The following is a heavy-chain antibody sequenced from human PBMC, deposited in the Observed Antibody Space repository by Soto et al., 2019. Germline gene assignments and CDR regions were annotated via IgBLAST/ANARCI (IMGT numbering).Heavy chain of an antibody. Sequence: SGPTLVNPTQTLTLTCAFSGFSISTSGVGVGWIRQPPGKALEWLVFIHWDDDKRYSPSLRSRLSITKDASKNQVVLTMTNVDPVDTATYFCAHRPPYATNRNAGWFGPWGQGVLVTVSS. D-gene: IGHD1-1*01. V-gene: IGHV2-5*02. CDR2: IHWDDDK. CDR3: AHRPPYATNRNAGWFGP. J-gene: IGHJ5*02. CDR1: GFSISTSGVG.